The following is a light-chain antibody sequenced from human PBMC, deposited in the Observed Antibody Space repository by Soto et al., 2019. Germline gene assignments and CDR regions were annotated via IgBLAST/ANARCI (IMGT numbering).Light chain of an antibody. CDR3: SSDTSSSTLHV. Sequence: QSALTQPSSVSGSPGQSITISCTGTSSDVGGYNYVSWYQQHPGKAPKLMMYDVSNRPSGVSNRFSGSKSGNTASLTISGLQAEDEADYYCSSDTSSSTLHVFGTGTKVTVL. CDR2: DVS. J-gene: IGLJ1*01. V-gene: IGLV2-14*01. CDR1: SSDVGGYNY.